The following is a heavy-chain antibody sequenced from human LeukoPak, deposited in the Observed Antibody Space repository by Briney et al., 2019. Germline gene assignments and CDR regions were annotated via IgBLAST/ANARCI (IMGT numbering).Heavy chain of an antibody. Sequence: ASVKVSCKASGYTFTGHYIHWVRQAPGQGLEWMGWISAYNGNTNYAQKLQGRVTMTTDTSTSTAYMELRSLRSDDTAVYYCARVDLGAIPYFDYWGQGTLVTVSS. CDR1: GYTFTGHY. CDR3: ARVDLGAIPYFDY. D-gene: IGHD1-26*01. CDR2: ISAYNGNT. J-gene: IGHJ4*02. V-gene: IGHV1-18*04.